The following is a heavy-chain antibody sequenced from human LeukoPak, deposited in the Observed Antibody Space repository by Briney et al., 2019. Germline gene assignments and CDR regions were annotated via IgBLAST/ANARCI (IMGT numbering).Heavy chain of an antibody. J-gene: IGHJ4*02. CDR2: IHTGGGT. CDR1: GFSISHYY. D-gene: IGHD2-21*02. Sequence: GGSLRLSCAASGFSISHYYMTWVRQTPGKGLDWVSVIHTGGGTNYGDSVKGRFTISRDNSKNTLYLQMNSLRADDTAIYYCARGQAYCGADCYSDWGQGTLVTVSS. CDR3: ARGQAYCGADCYSD. V-gene: IGHV3-66*01.